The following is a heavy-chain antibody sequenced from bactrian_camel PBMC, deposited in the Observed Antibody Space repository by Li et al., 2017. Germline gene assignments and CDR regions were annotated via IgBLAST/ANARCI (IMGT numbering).Heavy chain of an antibody. D-gene: IGHD4*01. CDR2: ILLRGDDT. CDR1: KLTYSSNC. J-gene: IGHJ4*01. V-gene: IGHV3-3*01. Sequence: VESGGGSVQTGGSLALSCVAAKLTYSSNCMGWFRQAPGKEREGVAAILLRGDDTAYADAVKGRFTISQDKAKKTVYLQMNSLKPEDTATYHCAASGRGLCWLSPSLYDYWGQGTQVTVS. CDR3: AASGRGLCWLSPSLYDY.